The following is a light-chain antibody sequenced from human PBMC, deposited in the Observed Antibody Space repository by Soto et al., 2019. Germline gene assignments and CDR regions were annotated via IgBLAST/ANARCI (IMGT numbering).Light chain of an antibody. CDR1: SSNIGAGYD. Sequence: QTVVTQPPSVSGAPGQRVTISCTGSSSNIGAGYDVHWYQQLPGTAPKLLIYVNSNRPSGVPDRFSGSKSGTSASLAITGLQAEDEADYYCQSYDSSLSAYYVFGTGTKLTVL. V-gene: IGLV1-40*01. CDR2: VNS. J-gene: IGLJ1*01. CDR3: QSYDSSLSAYYV.